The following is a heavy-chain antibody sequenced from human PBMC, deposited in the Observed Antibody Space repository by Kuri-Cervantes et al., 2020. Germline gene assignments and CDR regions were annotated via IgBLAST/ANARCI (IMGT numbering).Heavy chain of an antibody. Sequence: SVKVSCKASGCTFTSYYINWVRQAPGQGLEWMGGIIPIFGTANYAQKFQGRVTITADKSTSTAYMELSSLRSEDTAVYYCARDSLSFYGEGATQVNSFDPWGQGTLVTVSS. CDR1: GCTFTSYY. D-gene: IGHD4-17*01. CDR2: IIPIFGTA. V-gene: IGHV1-69*06. J-gene: IGHJ5*02. CDR3: ARDSLSFYGEGATQVNSFDP.